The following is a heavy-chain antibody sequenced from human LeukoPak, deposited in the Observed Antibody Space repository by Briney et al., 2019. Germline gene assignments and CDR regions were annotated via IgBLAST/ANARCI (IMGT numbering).Heavy chain of an antibody. J-gene: IGHJ6*02. D-gene: IGHD3-22*01. CDR1: GYTFTGYG. V-gene: IGHV1-18*01. Sequence: ASVKVSCKASGYTFTGYGISWVRQAPGQGLEWMGWISAYNGNTNYAQKLQGRVTMTTDTSTSTAYMELRSLRSDDTAVYYCARDDYYDSSGYERFYYGMDVWGQGTTVTVSS. CDR2: ISAYNGNT. CDR3: ARDDYYDSSGYERFYYGMDV.